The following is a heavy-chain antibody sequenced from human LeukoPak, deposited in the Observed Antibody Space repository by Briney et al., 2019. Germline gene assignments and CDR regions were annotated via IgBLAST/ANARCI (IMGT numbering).Heavy chain of an antibody. J-gene: IGHJ4*02. CDR3: AKDPLGFCTRATCRYLDS. D-gene: IGHD2-8*01. CDR2: IWYDGSNR. CDR1: GFTFSNYG. V-gene: IGHV3-30*02. Sequence: GGSLRLSCAASGFTFSNYGMHWVRQAPGKGLEWVAFIWYDGSNRYYADSVKGRFTISRDNSENTLFLQLSSLRTEDTAVYYCAKDPLGFCTRATCRYLDSWGQGTLVTVSS.